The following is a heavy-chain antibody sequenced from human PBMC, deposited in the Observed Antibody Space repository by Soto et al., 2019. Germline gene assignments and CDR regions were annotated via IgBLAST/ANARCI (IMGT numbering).Heavy chain of an antibody. CDR1: GGSISNYY. CDR2: IYYSGSL. J-gene: IGHJ4*02. V-gene: IGHV4-59*01. D-gene: IGHD6-19*01. Sequence: LSLTCTVSGGSISNYYWSWIRQPPGKGLEWIGYIYYSGSLNYHPSLKSRVTLSEDTSKNQCSLKMSSLTAADTAVYYCAREIAVAGTHGFGCWGQGTRVTVSS. CDR3: AREIAVAGTHGFGC.